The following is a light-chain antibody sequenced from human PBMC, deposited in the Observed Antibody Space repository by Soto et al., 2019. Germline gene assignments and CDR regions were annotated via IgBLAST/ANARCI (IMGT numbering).Light chain of an antibody. CDR1: SSNVATNT. J-gene: IGLJ2*01. CDR3: AAWDDDVDGVL. V-gene: IGLV1-44*01. Sequence: QSALIQPPSASGTPGQRVTISCSGSSSNVATNTVNWYQQLPGAAPKVLVYSNNQRPSGVPDRFSGSKSGTSASLAISGLQSEDEADYYCAAWDDDVDGVLFGGGTKVTVL. CDR2: SNN.